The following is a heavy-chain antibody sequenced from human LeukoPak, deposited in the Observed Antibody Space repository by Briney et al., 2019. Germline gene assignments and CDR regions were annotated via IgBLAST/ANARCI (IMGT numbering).Heavy chain of an antibody. CDR3: ARATPDYYGMDV. V-gene: IGHV3-33*01. Sequence: GGSLRLSCVASGFTFSGHGMHWVRQAPGKGLEWVAVIWYDGSNKYHANSVKGRFTISRDNSKNTLYLQMNSLRVEDTAAYYCARATPDYYGMDVWGQGTTVTVSS. CDR1: GFTFSGHG. J-gene: IGHJ6*02. CDR2: IWYDGSNK.